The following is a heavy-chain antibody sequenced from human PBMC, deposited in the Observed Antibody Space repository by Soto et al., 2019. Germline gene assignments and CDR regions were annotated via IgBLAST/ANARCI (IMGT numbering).Heavy chain of an antibody. Sequence: GSSVKVSCKASGYTFTSYGISWVRQAPGQGLEWMGWISAYNGNTNYAQKLQGRVTMTTDTSTSTAYMELRSLRSDDTAVYYCARDEYSTDYYDSSGAVALDIWGQGRMVTV. CDR2: ISAYNGNT. J-gene: IGHJ3*02. CDR1: GYTFTSYG. D-gene: IGHD3-22*01. CDR3: ARDEYSTDYYDSSGAVALDI. V-gene: IGHV1-18*01.